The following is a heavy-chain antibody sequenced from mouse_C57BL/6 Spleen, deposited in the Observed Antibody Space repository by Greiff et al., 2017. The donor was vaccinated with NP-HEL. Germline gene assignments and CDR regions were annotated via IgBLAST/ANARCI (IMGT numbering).Heavy chain of an antibody. CDR3: ARGGYYDGTWFAY. Sequence: EVNLVESGGGLVKPGGSLKLSCAASGFTFSDYGMHWVRQAPEKGLEWVAYISSGSSTIYYADTVKGRFTISRDNAKNTLFLQMTSLRSEDTAMYYCARGGYYDGTWFAYWGQGTLVTVSA. J-gene: IGHJ3*01. CDR2: ISSGSSTI. CDR1: GFTFSDYG. D-gene: IGHD1-1*01. V-gene: IGHV5-17*01.